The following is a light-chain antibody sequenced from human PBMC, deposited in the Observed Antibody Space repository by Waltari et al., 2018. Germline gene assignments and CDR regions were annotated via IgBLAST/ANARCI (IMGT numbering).Light chain of an antibody. V-gene: IGLV2-8*01. Sequence: QSALTQPLSASGSPGQSVTLSCTGTSSAVGGYNYVSWYQQHPVKAPKPLCYEVSRRPAGVPVRFSACKSGNTASLTVSGLQAEDEADYYCSSYAGSNNVVFGGGTKLTVL. CDR1: SSAVGGYNY. CDR3: SSYAGSNNVV. CDR2: EVS. J-gene: IGLJ2*01.